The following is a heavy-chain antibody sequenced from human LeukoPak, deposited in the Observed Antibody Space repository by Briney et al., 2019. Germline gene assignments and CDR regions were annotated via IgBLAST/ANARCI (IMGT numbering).Heavy chain of an antibody. Sequence: SETLSLTCTVSGGSISSYYWSWIRQPPGKGLEWIGYIYYSGSTNYNPSLKSRVTISVDTSKNQFSLELSSVTAADTAVYYCARHRPGPYDYWGQGTLVTVSS. CDR3: ARHRPGPYDY. CDR1: GGSISSYY. J-gene: IGHJ4*02. CDR2: IYYSGST. V-gene: IGHV4-59*08.